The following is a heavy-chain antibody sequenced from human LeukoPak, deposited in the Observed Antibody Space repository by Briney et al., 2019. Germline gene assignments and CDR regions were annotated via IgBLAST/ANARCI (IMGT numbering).Heavy chain of an antibody. V-gene: IGHV4-59*01. CDR2: IYYSGST. CDR1: GGSISSYY. Sequence: PSETLSLTCTVSGGSISSYYWSWIRQPPGKGLEWIGYIYYSGSTNYNPSLKSRVTISVDTSKNQFSLKLSSVTAADTAVYYCARERASYYMDVWGKGTTLTVSS. J-gene: IGHJ6*03. CDR3: ARERASYYMDV.